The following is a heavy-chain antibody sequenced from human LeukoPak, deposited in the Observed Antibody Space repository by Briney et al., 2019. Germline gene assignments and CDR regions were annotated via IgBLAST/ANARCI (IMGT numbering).Heavy chain of an antibody. CDR1: EFTFSSYT. CDR3: ARDRGYSCGY. Sequence: GGSLRLSCAASEFTFSSYTINWVRQAPGKGLEWVSSISSTSTYISYADSVKGRFTISRDNAKNSLYLQMNSLRAEDTAVYYCARDRGYSCGYWGQGTLVTVSS. V-gene: IGHV3-21*01. CDR2: ISSTSTYI. J-gene: IGHJ4*02. D-gene: IGHD5-18*01.